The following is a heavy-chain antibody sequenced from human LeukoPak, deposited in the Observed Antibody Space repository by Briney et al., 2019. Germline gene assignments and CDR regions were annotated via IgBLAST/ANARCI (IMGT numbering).Heavy chain of an antibody. J-gene: IGHJ5*02. CDR1: DGSISNYY. V-gene: IGHV4-59*01. CDR3: ASSYDYVWGSYRYNWFDP. D-gene: IGHD3-16*02. CDR2: IYYSGST. Sequence: SETLSLTCSVSDGSISNYYWSWIRQPPGKGLEWIGYIYYSGSTHYNPSLKSRVTISLGKSKNQFSLKVTSVTAADTAVYHCASSYDYVWGSYRYNWFDPWGQGTLVTVSS.